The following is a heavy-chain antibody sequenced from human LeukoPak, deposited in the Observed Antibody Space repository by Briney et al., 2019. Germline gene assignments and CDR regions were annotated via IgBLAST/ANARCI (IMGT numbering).Heavy chain of an antibody. J-gene: IGHJ4*02. Sequence: GGSLRLSCAASGFTFSSYGMHWVRQAPGKGLEWVAVITYDGSNKNYADSVKGRFTISRDNSKNTLYVQMNSLRGEDTAVYYCAKDSTAMGLTTDFDYWDQGTLVTVSS. CDR2: ITYDGSNK. D-gene: IGHD1-14*01. CDR1: GFTFSSYG. V-gene: IGHV3-30*18. CDR3: AKDSTAMGLTTDFDY.